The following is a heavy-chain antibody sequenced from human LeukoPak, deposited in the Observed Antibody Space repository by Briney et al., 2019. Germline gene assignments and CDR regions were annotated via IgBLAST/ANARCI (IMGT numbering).Heavy chain of an antibody. CDR1: GFTFDDYA. D-gene: IGHD3-9*01. CDR3: AKDAYDILTGYLGY. V-gene: IGHV3-9*01. CDR2: ISWNSGSI. J-gene: IGHJ4*02. Sequence: GGSLRLSCAASGFTFDDYAMHWVRQAPGKGLERVSGISWNSGSIGYADSVKGRFTISRDNAKNSLYLQMNSLRAEDTALYYCAKDAYDILTGYLGYWGQGTLVTVSS.